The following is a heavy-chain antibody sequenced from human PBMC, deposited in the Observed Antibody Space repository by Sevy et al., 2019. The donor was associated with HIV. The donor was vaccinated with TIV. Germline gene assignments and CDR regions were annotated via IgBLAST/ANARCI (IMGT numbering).Heavy chain of an antibody. V-gene: IGHV4-31*03. CDR3: AREDYYDSSGRRLNAFDI. Sequence: SETLSLTCTVSGGSISSGGYYWSWIRQHPGKGLEWIGYIYHSGSTHYYPSLRSRVSISVDTSKNQFSLKLSSVTAADTAVYFCAREDYYDSSGRRLNAFDIWGQGTMVTVSS. CDR2: IYHSGST. J-gene: IGHJ3*02. CDR1: GGSISSGGYY. D-gene: IGHD3-22*01.